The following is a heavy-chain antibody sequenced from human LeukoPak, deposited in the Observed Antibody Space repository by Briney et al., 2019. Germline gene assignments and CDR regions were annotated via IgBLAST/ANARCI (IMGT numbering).Heavy chain of an antibody. CDR2: IIPIFGTA. Sequence: ASVKVSCKASGGTFSSYAISWVRQAPGQGLEWMGGIIPIFGTANYAQKFQGRVTITADKSTSTAYMELSSLRSEDTAVYYCAREGNYGSGSYYPAPFDYWGQGTLATVSS. CDR3: AREGNYGSGSYYPAPFDY. CDR1: GGTFSSYA. D-gene: IGHD3-10*01. V-gene: IGHV1-69*06. J-gene: IGHJ4*02.